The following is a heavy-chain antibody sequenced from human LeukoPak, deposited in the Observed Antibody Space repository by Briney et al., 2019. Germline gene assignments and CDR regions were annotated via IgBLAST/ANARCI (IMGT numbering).Heavy chain of an antibody. CDR1: GGTFTGYY. Sequence: ASVKVSCKASGGTFTGYYMHWVRQAPGQGLEWMGWINPNSGGTNYAQKFQGRVTMTRDTSISTAYMELSRLRSDDTAVYYCARDRSVTPYIDYWGQGTLVTVSS. D-gene: IGHD4-23*01. J-gene: IGHJ4*02. V-gene: IGHV1-2*02. CDR2: INPNSGGT. CDR3: ARDRSVTPYIDY.